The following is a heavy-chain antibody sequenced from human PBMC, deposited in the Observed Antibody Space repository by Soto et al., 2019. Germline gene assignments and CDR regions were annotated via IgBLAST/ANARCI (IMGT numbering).Heavy chain of an antibody. CDR1: VGSISSYY. Sequence: PSETPSLTCTVSVGSISSYYWSWIRQPPGKGLEWIGYIYYSGSTNYNPSLKSRVTISVDTSKNQFSLKLSSVTAADTAVYYCARDTGEGQQLVRSYYYYGMDVWGQGTTVTVSS. J-gene: IGHJ6*02. D-gene: IGHD6-13*01. CDR3: ARDTGEGQQLVRSYYYYGMDV. CDR2: IYYSGST. V-gene: IGHV4-59*01.